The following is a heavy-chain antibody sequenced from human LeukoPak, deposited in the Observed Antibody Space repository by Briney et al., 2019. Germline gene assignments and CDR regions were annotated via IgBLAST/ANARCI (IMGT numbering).Heavy chain of an antibody. CDR1: GFSLDTRGMC. V-gene: IGHV2-70*01. CDR2: IDWDDDK. J-gene: IGHJ4*02. Sequence: SGPALVRPTQTLTLTCTFSGFSLDTRGMCVSWIRQSPGKALEWLAHIDWDDDKYYNTSLKTRLTISRDTSKNQVVLTMTDMDPVDTATYYCARYYYYGPGSSYNDVQYYFDYWGQGTLVTVSS. CDR3: ARYYYYGPGSSYNDVQYYFDY. D-gene: IGHD3-10*01.